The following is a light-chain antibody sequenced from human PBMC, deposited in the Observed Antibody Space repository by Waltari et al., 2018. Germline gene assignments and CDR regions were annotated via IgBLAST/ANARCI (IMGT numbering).Light chain of an antibody. CDR3: QQCNNSPPT. J-gene: IGKJ1*01. V-gene: IGKV3-11*01. Sequence: EIVLTQSPATLSLSPGEGATLSCRASQSVSSQLVWYQQKRGQAPRLLIYDASNRATGIPARFSGSGSVTDFTLTIGSLEPEDFAVYYCQQCNNSPPTFGQGTKVEIK. CDR2: DAS. CDR1: QSVSSQ.